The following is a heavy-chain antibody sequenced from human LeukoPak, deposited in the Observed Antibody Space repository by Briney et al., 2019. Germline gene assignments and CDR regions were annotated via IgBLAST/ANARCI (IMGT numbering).Heavy chain of an antibody. D-gene: IGHD6-25*01. CDR1: GYSISSGYY. CDR2: IHHSGST. Sequence: PSETLSLTCTVSGYSISSGYYWSWIRQPPGKGLEWIGEIHHSGSTKYNPSLKSRVTISLDTSKNQFSLKLNSMTAADTAVYYCAKDRYSSASLLANNPFDYWGQGTLVTVSS. J-gene: IGHJ4*02. V-gene: IGHV4-38-2*02. CDR3: AKDRYSSASLLANNPFDY.